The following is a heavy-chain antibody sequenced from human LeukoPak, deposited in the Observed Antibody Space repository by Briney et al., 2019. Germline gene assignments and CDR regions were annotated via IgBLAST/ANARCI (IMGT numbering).Heavy chain of an antibody. CDR2: ISGSGGGT. J-gene: IGHJ4*02. CDR1: GFTVSSKY. CDR3: AKGTAVAGKYPFDY. D-gene: IGHD6-19*01. V-gene: IGHV3-23*01. Sequence: GGSLRLSCAAFGFTVSSKYMSWVRQAPGKGLEWVSGISGSGGGTYYADSVKGRFTISRDNSKNTLYLQMNSLRAEDSAVYYCAKGTAVAGKYPFDYWGQGTLVTVSS.